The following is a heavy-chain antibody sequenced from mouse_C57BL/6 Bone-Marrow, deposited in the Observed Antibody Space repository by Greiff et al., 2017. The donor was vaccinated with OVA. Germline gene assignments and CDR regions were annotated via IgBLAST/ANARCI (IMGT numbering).Heavy chain of an antibody. J-gene: IGHJ4*01. Sequence: QVQLQQPGAELVKPGASVKLSCKASGYTFTSYWMHWVKQRPGQGLEWIGMIHPNSGSTNYNEKFKSKATLTVDKSSSTAYMQLSSLTSEDSAFYYWARDPSYYSNYYDAMDYWGQGTSVTVSS. CDR1: GYTFTSYW. CDR3: ARDPSYYSNYYDAMDY. D-gene: IGHD2-5*01. CDR2: IHPNSGST. V-gene: IGHV1-64*01.